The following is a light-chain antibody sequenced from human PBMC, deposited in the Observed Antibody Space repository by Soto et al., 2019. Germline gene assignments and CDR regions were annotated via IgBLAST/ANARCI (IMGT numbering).Light chain of an antibody. J-gene: IGKJ5*01. CDR3: QQYDNLPIT. V-gene: IGKV1-33*01. CDR1: QSISNH. CDR2: DTS. Sequence: DIQMTQSPSSLSASVEDRVIITCRASQSISNHLNWYQQKPGKAPKLLIYDTSVLETGVQSRFSGSGSGTDFTFTIRSLQPEDIGTYYCQQYDNLPITFGQGTRLEIK.